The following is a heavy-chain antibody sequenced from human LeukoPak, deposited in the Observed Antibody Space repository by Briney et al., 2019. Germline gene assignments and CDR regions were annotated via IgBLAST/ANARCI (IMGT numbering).Heavy chain of an antibody. Sequence: PGGSLRLSFAASGFTFSSYAMSWVRQAPGKGLEWVSAISGSGGSTYYADSVKGRFTISRDNSKDTLYLQMNSLRAEDTAVYYCAKDHYGSGSYCGYWGQGTLVTVSS. V-gene: IGHV3-23*01. CDR1: GFTFSSYA. J-gene: IGHJ4*02. CDR2: ISGSGGST. D-gene: IGHD3-10*01. CDR3: AKDHYGSGSYCGY.